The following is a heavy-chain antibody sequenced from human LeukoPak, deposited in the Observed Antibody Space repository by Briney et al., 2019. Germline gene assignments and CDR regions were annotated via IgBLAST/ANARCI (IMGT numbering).Heavy chain of an antibody. J-gene: IGHJ6*03. D-gene: IGHD6-13*01. Sequence: SETLSLTCAVYGGSFSGYYWSWIRQPPGKGLEWIGEINHSGSTNYNPSLKSRVTISVDTSKNQFSLKLSSVTAADTAVYYCARGFTAAGTLYYYYYYMDVWDKGTTVTVSS. CDR2: INHSGST. V-gene: IGHV4-34*01. CDR1: GGSFSGYY. CDR3: ARGFTAAGTLYYYYYYMDV.